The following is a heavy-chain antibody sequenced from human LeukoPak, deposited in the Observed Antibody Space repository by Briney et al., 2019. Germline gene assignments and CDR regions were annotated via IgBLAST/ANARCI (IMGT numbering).Heavy chain of an antibody. CDR1: GGSFSGYY. CDR2: INHSGST. Sequence: PSETLPLTCAVYGGSFSGYYWSWIRQPPGKGLEWIGEINHSGSTNYNPSLKSRVTISVDTSKNQFSLKLSSVTAADTAVYYCATSRSGPFDYWGQGTLVTVSS. J-gene: IGHJ4*02. CDR3: ATSRSGPFDY. D-gene: IGHD3-10*01. V-gene: IGHV4-34*01.